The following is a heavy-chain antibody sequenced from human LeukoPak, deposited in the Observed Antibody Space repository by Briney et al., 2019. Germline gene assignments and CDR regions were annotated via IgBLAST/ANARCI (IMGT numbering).Heavy chain of an antibody. CDR3: ARVAPKYYGSGSYYGY. CDR1: GYTFTSYD. D-gene: IGHD3-10*01. Sequence: ASVKVSCKASGYTFTSYDINRVRQATGQGLEWMGWMNPNSGNTGYAQKFQGRVTITRNTSISTAYMELSSLRSEDTAVYYCARVAPKYYGSGSYYGYWGQGTLVTVSS. V-gene: IGHV1-8*03. J-gene: IGHJ4*02. CDR2: MNPNSGNT.